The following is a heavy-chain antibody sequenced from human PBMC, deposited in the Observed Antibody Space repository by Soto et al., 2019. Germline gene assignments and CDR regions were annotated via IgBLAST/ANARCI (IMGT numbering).Heavy chain of an antibody. CDR3: ARGPSGWYGFDY. D-gene: IGHD6-19*01. CDR2: INSDGSTT. J-gene: IGHJ4*02. V-gene: IGHV3-74*01. Sequence: EVQLVESGGGLVQPGGSLRLSCADSGFIISSNWMHWVRQAPGKGLVWVSRINSDGSTTSYADSVKGRFTISRDNAMNTLYLQMNSLRAEDTAVYYCARGPSGWYGFDYWGQGTLVTVSS. CDR1: GFIISSNW.